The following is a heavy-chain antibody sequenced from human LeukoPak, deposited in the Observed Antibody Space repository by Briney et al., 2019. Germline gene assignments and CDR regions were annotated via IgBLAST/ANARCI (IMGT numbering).Heavy chain of an antibody. J-gene: IGHJ5*02. CDR3: ARDTMVRGVIQYNWFDP. CDR1: GGSISSYY. V-gene: IGHV4-59*01. CDR2: IYYSGST. D-gene: IGHD3-10*01. Sequence: SETLSLTCTVSGGSISSYYWSWIRQPPGKGLEWIGYIYYSGSTNYNPSLKSRVTISVDTSKNQFSLKLSSVTAADTAVYYCARDTMVRGVIQYNWFDPWGQGTLVTVSS.